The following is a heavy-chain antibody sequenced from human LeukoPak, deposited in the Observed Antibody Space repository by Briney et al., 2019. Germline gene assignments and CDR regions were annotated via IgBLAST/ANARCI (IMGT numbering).Heavy chain of an antibody. CDR1: GFTFSSYW. J-gene: IGHJ4*02. CDR3: AREWYCSGGSCYITAGY. D-gene: IGHD2-15*01. CDR2: IKRDGSEK. V-gene: IGHV3-7*01. Sequence: PGGSLRLSCAASGFTFSSYWMSWVRQAPGKGLEWVANIKRDGSEKYYVDSVKGRFTISRDNAKNSLYLQMNSLRAEDTAVYYCAREWYCSGGSCYITAGYWGQGTLVTVSS.